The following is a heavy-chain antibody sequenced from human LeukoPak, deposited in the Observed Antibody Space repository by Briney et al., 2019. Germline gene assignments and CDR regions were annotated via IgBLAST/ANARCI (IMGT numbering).Heavy chain of an antibody. D-gene: IGHD3-16*02. J-gene: IGHJ4*02. V-gene: IGHV3-23*01. Sequence: GGSLRLSCAASGFTFSSYWMSWVRQAPGKGLEWVSAISDSGGSTYYADSVKGRFTISRDNAKNTLFLHMNSLRAEDTAVYYCAKGEKTRPFGGVIDYWGQGTLVTVSS. CDR2: ISDSGGST. CDR3: AKGEKTRPFGGVIDY. CDR1: GFTFSSYW.